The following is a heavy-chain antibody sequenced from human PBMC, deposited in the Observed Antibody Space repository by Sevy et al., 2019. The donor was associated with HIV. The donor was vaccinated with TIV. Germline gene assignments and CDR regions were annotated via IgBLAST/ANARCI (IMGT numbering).Heavy chain of an antibody. CDR1: GYTLTELS. V-gene: IGHV1-24*01. J-gene: IGHJ6*03. D-gene: IGHD6-13*01. Sequence: ASVKVSCKVSGYTLTELSMHWVRQAPGKGLEWMGGFDPEDGETIYAQKFQGRVTMTEDTPTDTAYMELSSLRSEDTAVYYCATGGKGDYYYYYMDVWGKGTTVTVSS. CDR3: ATGGKGDYYYYYMDV. CDR2: FDPEDGET.